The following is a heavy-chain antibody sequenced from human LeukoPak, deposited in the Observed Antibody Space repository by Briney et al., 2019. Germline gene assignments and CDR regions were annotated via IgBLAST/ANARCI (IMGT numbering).Heavy chain of an antibody. J-gene: IGHJ4*02. Sequence: PGGSLRLFCAASGFTFSDYYMSWIRQAPGKGLEWVSYISSSGSTTYYADSVKGRFTISRDNAKNSLYLQMNSLRAEDTAVYYCAREGSGYSYGYSGSRGQGTLVTVSS. CDR1: GFTFSDYY. CDR3: AREGSGYSYGYSGS. V-gene: IGHV3-11*01. D-gene: IGHD5-18*01. CDR2: ISSSGSTT.